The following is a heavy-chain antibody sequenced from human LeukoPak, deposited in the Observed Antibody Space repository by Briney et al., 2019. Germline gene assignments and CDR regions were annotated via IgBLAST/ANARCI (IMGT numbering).Heavy chain of an antibody. J-gene: IGHJ4*02. Sequence: PGGSLRLSCAASGFTFSSYGMHWIRQAPGKGLEGVSYISSSGSTIYYADSVKGRFTISRDNAKNSLYLQMNSLRAEDTAVYYCARVSVFSADYYDSSGPLFDYWGQGTLVTVSS. CDR1: GFTFSSYG. V-gene: IGHV3-48*04. CDR3: ARVSVFSADYYDSSGPLFDY. D-gene: IGHD3-22*01. CDR2: ISSSGSTI.